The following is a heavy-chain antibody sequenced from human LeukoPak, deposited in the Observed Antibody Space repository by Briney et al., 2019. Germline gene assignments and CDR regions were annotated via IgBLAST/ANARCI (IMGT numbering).Heavy chain of an antibody. V-gene: IGHV4-59*08. CDR1: GGSISSFY. J-gene: IGHJ4*02. CDR3: ARVFHDSSGYPLDY. CDR2: IYYSGST. Sequence: SETLSLTCTVSGGSISSFYWTWIRQPPGKGLEWIGFIYYSGSTNYNPSLKSRVTISVDRSKDQFSLKLSSVTAADTAVYYCARVFHDSSGYPLDYWGQGTLVTVSS. D-gene: IGHD3-22*01.